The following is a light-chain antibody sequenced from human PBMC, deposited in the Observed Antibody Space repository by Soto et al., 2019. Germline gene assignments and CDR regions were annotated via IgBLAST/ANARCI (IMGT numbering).Light chain of an antibody. CDR2: TSG. CDR3: QQTYSTPYT. CDR1: ERITTY. Sequence: IHMTQSPSSLSASVGDRVTISCRASERITTYLNWYQQKPGDAPKLLISTSGTLQRGVPSRFSGSGSGTDFTLTITNLQRADFATYFCQQTYSTPYTFGQGTQLEIK. J-gene: IGKJ2*01. V-gene: IGKV1-39*01.